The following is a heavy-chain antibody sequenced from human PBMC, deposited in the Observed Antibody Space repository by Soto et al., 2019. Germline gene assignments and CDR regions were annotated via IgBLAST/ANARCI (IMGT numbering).Heavy chain of an antibody. CDR3: AAPRDEYGSGVSWFTYGMDI. J-gene: IGHJ6*02. V-gene: IGHV3-23*01. CDR2: LDGAGGST. Sequence: WWSLRLSCLASVFTFSDFAMTWLRHVQGRGLEWVASLDGAGGSTYYAESVRSRFSISRDNSQNTLFLQMKRLTVDDTAIYYCAAPRDEYGSGVSWFTYGMDIWGQGTTVTVSS. D-gene: IGHD3-10*01. CDR1: VFTFSDFA.